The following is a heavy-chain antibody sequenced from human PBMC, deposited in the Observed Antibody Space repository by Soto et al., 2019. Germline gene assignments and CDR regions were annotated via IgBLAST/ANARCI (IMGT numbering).Heavy chain of an antibody. V-gene: IGHV4-31*03. CDR3: ARDNVIDYSSIAARPGYYYYGMDV. CDR1: GGSISSGCYY. J-gene: IGHJ6*02. CDR2: IYYSGST. Sequence: SETLSLTCTVSGGSISSGCYYWSWIRQHPGKGLEWIGYIYYSGSTYYNPSLKSRVTISVDTSKNQFSLKLSSVTAADTAVYYCARDNVIDYSSIAARPGYYYYGMDVWGQGTTVTVSS. D-gene: IGHD6-6*01.